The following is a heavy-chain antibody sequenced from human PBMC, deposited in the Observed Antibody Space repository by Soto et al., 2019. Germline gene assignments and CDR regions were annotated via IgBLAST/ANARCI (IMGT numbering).Heavy chain of an antibody. CDR1: GFTFSSYA. CDR2: ISGSDDST. Sequence: PGGSLRLSCAASGFTFSSYAMSWVRQAPGKGLEWVSVISGSDDSTYYADSVKGRFTISRDNSKNTLYLQMNSLRAEDTAVYYCAREIVVARGASYFDYWGPGTLVTVSS. CDR3: AREIVVARGASYFDY. V-gene: IGHV3-23*01. J-gene: IGHJ4*02. D-gene: IGHD2-2*01.